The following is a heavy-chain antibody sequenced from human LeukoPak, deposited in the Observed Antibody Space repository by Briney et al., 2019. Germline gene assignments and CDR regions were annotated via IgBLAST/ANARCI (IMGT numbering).Heavy chain of an antibody. D-gene: IGHD5-18*01. Sequence: ASVKVSCKASGYTFTSYGISWVRQAPGQGLEWMGWISAYNVNTNYAQKLQGRVTMTTDTSTSTAYMELRSLRSDDTAVYYCAREKVDTAMVIYYYYGMDVWGQGTTVTVSS. V-gene: IGHV1-18*01. CDR3: AREKVDTAMVIYYYYGMDV. CDR1: GYTFTSYG. J-gene: IGHJ6*02. CDR2: ISAYNVNT.